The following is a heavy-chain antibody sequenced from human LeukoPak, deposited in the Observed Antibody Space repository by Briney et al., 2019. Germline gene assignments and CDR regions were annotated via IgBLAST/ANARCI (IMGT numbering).Heavy chain of an antibody. D-gene: IGHD6-13*01. Sequence: PGRSLRLSCAASGFTFDDYAMHWVRQAPGKGLEWVSGISWNSGSIGYADSVKGRFTISRDNAKNSLYLQMNSLRAEDTALYYCAKDMREYSSSWYPIDYWGQGTLVTVSS. J-gene: IGHJ4*02. V-gene: IGHV3-9*01. CDR3: AKDMREYSSSWYPIDY. CDR2: ISWNSGSI. CDR1: GFTFDDYA.